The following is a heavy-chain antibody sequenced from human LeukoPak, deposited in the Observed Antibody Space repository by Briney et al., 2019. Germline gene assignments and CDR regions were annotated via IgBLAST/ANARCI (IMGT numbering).Heavy chain of an antibody. Sequence: ASVKVSCKASGYTFTSYDINWVRQATGQGLEWMGWMNPNSGNTGYAQKFQGRVTMTRNTSISTAYMELSSLRSEDTALYYCARAAWVSTSSKYYFDNWGQGTLVTVSS. D-gene: IGHD2-21*01. V-gene: IGHV1-8*01. CDR3: ARAAWVSTSSKYYFDN. CDR1: GYTFTSYD. CDR2: MNPNSGNT. J-gene: IGHJ4*02.